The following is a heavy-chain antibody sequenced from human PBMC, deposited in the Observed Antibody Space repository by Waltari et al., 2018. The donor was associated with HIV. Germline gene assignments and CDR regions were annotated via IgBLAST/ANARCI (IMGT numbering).Heavy chain of an antibody. CDR1: GFTFSYYA. Sequence: EVQLLESGGGLVQPGLSLRLSCAASGFTFSYYAMSWVRQAPGRGLEWVSSISGSSTSTYYADSVKGRFTISRDNSRNTLYLQMNSLRAEDTAVYYCAKDLAVASEDYWGQGTLVTVSS. CDR2: ISGSSTST. CDR3: AKDLAVASEDY. V-gene: IGHV3-23*01. J-gene: IGHJ4*02. D-gene: IGHD6-19*01.